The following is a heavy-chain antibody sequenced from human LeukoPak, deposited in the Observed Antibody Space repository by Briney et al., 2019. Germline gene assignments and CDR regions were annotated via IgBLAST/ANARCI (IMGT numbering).Heavy chain of an antibody. CDR1: GGSFSGYY. CDR3: AAGTS. Sequence: SETLSLTCAVYGGSFSGYYWSWIRQPPGKGLEWIGEINHSGSTNYNPSLKSRVTISVDTSKNQFPLKLSSVTAADTAVYYCAAGTSWGQGTLVTVSS. CDR2: INHSGST. J-gene: IGHJ5*02. D-gene: IGHD6-13*01. V-gene: IGHV4-34*01.